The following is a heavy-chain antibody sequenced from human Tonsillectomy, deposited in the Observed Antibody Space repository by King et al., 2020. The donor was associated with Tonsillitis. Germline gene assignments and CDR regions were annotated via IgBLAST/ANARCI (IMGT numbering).Heavy chain of an antibody. CDR3: ARDLGGDYNVPTYYFDY. J-gene: IGHJ4*02. CDR2: IWYDGSNK. D-gene: IGHD4-17*01. CDR1: GFTFSSYG. Sequence: VQLVESGGGVVQPGRSLRLSCAASGFTFSSYGMHWVRQAPGKGLEWVAVIWYDGSNKYYADSVKGRFTISRDNSKNTLYLQMNSLRAEDTAVYYCARDLGGDYNVPTYYFDYWGQGTLVTVSS. V-gene: IGHV3-33*08.